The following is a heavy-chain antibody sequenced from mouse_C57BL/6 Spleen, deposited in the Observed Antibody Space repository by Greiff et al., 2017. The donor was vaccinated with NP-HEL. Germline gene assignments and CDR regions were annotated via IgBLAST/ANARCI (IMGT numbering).Heavy chain of an antibody. J-gene: IGHJ3*01. Sequence: EVKLVESGGGLVQPGGSLSLSCAASGFTFTDYYMSWVRQPPGKALEWLGFIRNKANGYTTEYNASVKGRFTISRDNSQSILYLQMNALRAEDSATYYCARSDGNSAWFAYWGQGTLVTVSA. D-gene: IGHD2-1*01. CDR2: IRNKANGYTT. V-gene: IGHV7-3*01. CDR1: GFTFTDYY. CDR3: ARSDGNSAWFAY.